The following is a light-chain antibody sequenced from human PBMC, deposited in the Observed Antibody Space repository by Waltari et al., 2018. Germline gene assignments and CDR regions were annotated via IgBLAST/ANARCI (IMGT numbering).Light chain of an antibody. CDR2: ENN. CDR3: QSYDHAFPVV. J-gene: IGLJ3*02. Sequence: TQPHSVSGSPGETVIISCPGSGGRIASNFVQWYQQRPGRAPAAVIYENNQRPSGVPDRFSGSIDGSSNSASLTISGLQSEDEADYYCQSYDHAFPVVFGGGTKLTVL. CDR1: GGRIASNF. V-gene: IGLV6-57*02.